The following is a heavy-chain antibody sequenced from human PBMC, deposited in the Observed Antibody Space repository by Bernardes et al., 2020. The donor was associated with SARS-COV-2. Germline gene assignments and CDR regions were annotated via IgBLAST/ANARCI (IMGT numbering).Heavy chain of an antibody. CDR2: ISYSGGST. D-gene: IGHD4-17*01. J-gene: IGHJ4*02. CDR1: GFTFSSYA. Sequence: GGSLRLSCAASGFTFSSYAMTWVRKAPGKGLEWVSTISYSGGSTYYADSVKGRFTISRDNSKNSLYLQMNTLRAEDTAVYYCAKDWVDEYGGIDYWGQGTLVTVSS. V-gene: IGHV3-23*01. CDR3: AKDWVDEYGGIDY.